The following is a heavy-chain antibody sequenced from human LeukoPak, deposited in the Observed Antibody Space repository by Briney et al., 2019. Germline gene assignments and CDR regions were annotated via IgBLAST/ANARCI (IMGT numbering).Heavy chain of an antibody. D-gene: IGHD2-2*01. J-gene: IGHJ6*02. CDR2: IYSGGST. CDR3: AKVVATYCSSTSCYRGYGMDV. Sequence: PGGSLRLSCAASGFTVSSNYMSWVRQAPGKGLEWVSVIYSGGSTYYADSVKGRFTISRDNSKNTLYLQMNSLRAEDTAVYYCAKVVATYCSSTSCYRGYGMDVWGQGTTVTVSS. V-gene: IGHV3-53*01. CDR1: GFTVSSNY.